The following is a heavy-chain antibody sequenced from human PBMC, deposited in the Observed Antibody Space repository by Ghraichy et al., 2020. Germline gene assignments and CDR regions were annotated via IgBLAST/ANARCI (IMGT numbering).Heavy chain of an antibody. Sequence: GGSLRLSCVGSGFDVSINRMSWVRQAPGKGLEWVSAIYSGGTTDYADSVKGRFTFSRDNSKNTVYLQMNSLRVDDTAIYYCARDLWAFDIWGQGTLVTVSS. CDR3: ARDLWAFDI. CDR2: IYSGGTT. V-gene: IGHV3-53*01. CDR1: GFDVSINR. J-gene: IGHJ3*02. D-gene: IGHD2-21*01.